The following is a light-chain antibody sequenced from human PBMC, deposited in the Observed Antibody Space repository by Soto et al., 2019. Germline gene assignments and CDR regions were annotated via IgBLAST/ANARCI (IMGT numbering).Light chain of an antibody. CDR1: QTISSW. J-gene: IGKJ5*01. CDR2: KAS. Sequence: DIQMTQSPSTLSGSVGDRVTITCRASQTISSWLAWYQQKPGEAPKLLIYKASTLKSGVPSRFSGSGSGTEFTLTISSLQPDDFATYYCQQSYSMPWTFGQGTRLEIK. CDR3: QQSYSMPWT. V-gene: IGKV1-5*03.